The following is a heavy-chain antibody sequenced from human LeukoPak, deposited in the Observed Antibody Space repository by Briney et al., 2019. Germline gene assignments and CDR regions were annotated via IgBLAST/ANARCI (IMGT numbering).Heavy chain of an antibody. Sequence: GGSLRLSRAASRLTVSGYWMNWVRQAPGKVLEWVANIKPDGSEKYYVDSVKGRFTISRDNAKNSLCLQMTSLRAEDYGVYYCARGSGDYSGERRLVTVSS. CDR2: IKPDGSEK. J-gene: IGHJ4*01. CDR3: ARGSGDY. CDR1: RLTVSGYW. D-gene: IGHD3-10*01. V-gene: IGHV3-7*04.